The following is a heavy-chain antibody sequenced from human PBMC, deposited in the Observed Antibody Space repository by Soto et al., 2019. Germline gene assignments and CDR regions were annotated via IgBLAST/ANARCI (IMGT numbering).Heavy chain of an antibody. J-gene: IGHJ6*02. CDR3: ARHQYSSSWPHYYYGMDV. V-gene: IGHV4-59*08. Sequence: PSETLSLTCTVSGGSISSYYWSWIRQPPGKGLEWIGYIYYSGSTNYNPSLKSRVTISVDTSKNQFSLKLSSVTAADTAVYYCARHQYSSSWPHYYYGMDVWGQGTTVTVSS. D-gene: IGHD6-13*01. CDR1: GGSISSYY. CDR2: IYYSGST.